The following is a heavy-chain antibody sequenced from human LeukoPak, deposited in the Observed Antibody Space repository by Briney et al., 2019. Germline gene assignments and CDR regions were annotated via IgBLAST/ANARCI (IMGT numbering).Heavy chain of an antibody. D-gene: IGHD2-2*02. CDR1: GYTFTSYG. CDR2: ISAYNGNT. V-gene: IGHV1-18*01. Sequence: GASVKVSCKASGYTFTSYGISWVRQAPGQGLEWMGWISAYNGNTNYAQKLQGRVTMTTDTSTSTAYMELRSLRSEDTAVYYCARVTGGRYCSTTSCYMRGWFDPWGQGTLVTVSS. CDR3: ARVTGGRYCSTTSCYMRGWFDP. J-gene: IGHJ5*02.